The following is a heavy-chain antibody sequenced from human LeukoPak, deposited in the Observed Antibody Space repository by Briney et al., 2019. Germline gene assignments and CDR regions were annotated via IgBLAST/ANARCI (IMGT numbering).Heavy chain of an antibody. Sequence: PGRSLRLSCSASGFTFSSYGMHWVRQAPGKGLEWVAVISYDGSNKYYADSVKGRFTISRDNSKNTLYLQMNSLRAEDTAVYYCAKDCSGGSCYGFGYWGQGTLVTVSS. V-gene: IGHV3-30*18. CDR2: ISYDGSNK. CDR1: GFTFSSYG. CDR3: AKDCSGGSCYGFGY. J-gene: IGHJ4*02. D-gene: IGHD2-15*01.